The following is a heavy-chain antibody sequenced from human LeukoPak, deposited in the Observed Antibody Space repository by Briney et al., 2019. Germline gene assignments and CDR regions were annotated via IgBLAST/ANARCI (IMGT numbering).Heavy chain of an antibody. CDR3: AKDSGGSFLVSEIDY. CDR2: VRFDGINE. Sequence: GGSLRLSCAASGFTLSNSGMHWVRQAPGNGLEWVAFVRFDGINEYYTDSVKGRFAISRDNSKNTLYLQMNSLRAEDTAVYYCAKDSGGSFLVSEIDYWGQGTLVTVSS. V-gene: IGHV3-30*02. CDR1: GFTLSNSG. D-gene: IGHD3-16*01. J-gene: IGHJ4*02.